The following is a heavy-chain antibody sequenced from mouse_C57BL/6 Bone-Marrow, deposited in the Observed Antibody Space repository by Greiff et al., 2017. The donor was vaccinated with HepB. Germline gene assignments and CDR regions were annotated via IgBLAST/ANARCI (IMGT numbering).Heavy chain of an antibody. Sequence: QVQLQQPGAELVKPGASVKMSCKASGYTFTSYWITWVKQRPGQGLEWIGVIDPSDSYTNYNQKFKGKATLTVDTSSSTAYMQLSSLTSEDSAVYYCAGPFFAYWGQGTLVTVSA. CDR3: AGPFFAY. CDR2: IDPSDSYT. J-gene: IGHJ3*01. V-gene: IGHV1-69*02. CDR1: GYTFTSYW.